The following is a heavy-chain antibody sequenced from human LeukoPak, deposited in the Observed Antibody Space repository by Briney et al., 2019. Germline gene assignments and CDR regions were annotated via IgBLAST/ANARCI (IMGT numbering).Heavy chain of an antibody. J-gene: IGHJ4*02. D-gene: IGHD3-10*01. Sequence: GGSLRLSCAASGFTFSSYGMHWVRQAPGKGLEWVAVIWYDGSNKYYADSVKGRFTISRDNSKNTLYLQMNSLRAEDTAVYYCARDGLLWFGELGERGNFDYWGQGTPVTVSS. CDR2: IWYDGSNK. V-gene: IGHV3-33*01. CDR3: ARDGLLWFGELGERGNFDY. CDR1: GFTFSSYG.